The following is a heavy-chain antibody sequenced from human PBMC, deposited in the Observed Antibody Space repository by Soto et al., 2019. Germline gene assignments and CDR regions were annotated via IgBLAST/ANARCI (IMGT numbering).Heavy chain of an antibody. CDR3: ARFTAKRGRWFGESNRYYYCYYYMDV. Sequence: QVQLQQWGAGLLKPSETLSLTCAVYGGSFSGYYWSWIRQPPGKGLEWIGEINHSGSTNYNPSLNSRVNISEDTSQYQFSLKLSSETAADTAVYYCARFTAKRGRWFGESNRYYYCYYYMDVWGKGTTVTVFS. D-gene: IGHD3-10*01. CDR2: INHSGST. J-gene: IGHJ6*03. V-gene: IGHV4-34*01. CDR1: GGSFSGYY.